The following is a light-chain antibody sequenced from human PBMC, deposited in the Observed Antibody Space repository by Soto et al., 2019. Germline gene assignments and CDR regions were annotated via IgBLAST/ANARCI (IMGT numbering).Light chain of an antibody. V-gene: IGKV1-9*01. CDR3: QQLNSYPHT. J-gene: IGKJ2*01. Sequence: QLTQSPSSLSASVGDRVTITCRASQGISSYLAWYQQKPGKAPKLLLYAASTLQSGVPSRFSGSGSGTDFTLTISSLQPEDFATYYCQQLNSYPHTFGQGTKLEIK. CDR2: AAS. CDR1: QGISSY.